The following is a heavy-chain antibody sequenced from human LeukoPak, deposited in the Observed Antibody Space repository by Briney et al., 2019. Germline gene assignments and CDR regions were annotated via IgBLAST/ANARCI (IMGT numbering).Heavy chain of an antibody. V-gene: IGHV1-69*05. D-gene: IGHD4-11*01. CDR2: IIPIFGTA. CDR1: GGTFSSYA. CDR3: ARDLYRDSLPVSWFDP. J-gene: IGHJ5*02. Sequence: GASVKVSCQASGGTFSSYAISWVRQAPGQGLEWMGRIIPIFGTANYAQKFQGRVTITTDESTSTAYMELSSLRSEDTAVYYCARDLYRDSLPVSWFDPWGQGTLVTVSS.